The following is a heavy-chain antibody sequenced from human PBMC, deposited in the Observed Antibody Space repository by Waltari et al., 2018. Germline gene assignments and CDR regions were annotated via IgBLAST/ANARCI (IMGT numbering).Heavy chain of an antibody. Sequence: EVQLVESGGGLVQPGGSLRLSCAASGFTFRSYEMNWVRQAPGKGLAWVSYISSSGSTIYYADSVKGRFTISRDNAKNSLYLQMNSLRAEDTAVYYCARDLYDYVWGTRFDYWGQGTLVTVSS. CDR3: ARDLYDYVWGTRFDY. V-gene: IGHV3-48*03. J-gene: IGHJ4*02. CDR1: GFTFRSYE. CDR2: ISSSGSTI. D-gene: IGHD3-16*01.